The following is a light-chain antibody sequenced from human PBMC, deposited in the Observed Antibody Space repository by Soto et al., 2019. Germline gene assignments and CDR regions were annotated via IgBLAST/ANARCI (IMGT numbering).Light chain of an antibody. Sequence: EIVLTQSPGTLSLSPGERATLSCRASQSVSSSYLAWYQQKPGQAPRLLIYGASSRATGIPDRFSGSGSGTDFSLTISRLEPGDFAVYFWQQYGSSPWTFGQGTKVEIK. V-gene: IGKV3-20*01. CDR1: QSVSSSY. CDR3: QQYGSSPWT. CDR2: GAS. J-gene: IGKJ1*01.